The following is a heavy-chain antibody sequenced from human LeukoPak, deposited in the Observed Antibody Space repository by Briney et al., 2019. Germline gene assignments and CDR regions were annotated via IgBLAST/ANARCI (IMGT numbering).Heavy chain of an antibody. V-gene: IGHV3-23*01. D-gene: IGHD2-2*02. CDR2: ISGSGGST. CDR1: GFTFSGYA. J-gene: IGHJ4*02. Sequence: GGSLRLSCAASGFTFSGYAMSWVRQAPGKGLEWVSAISGSGGSTYYADSVKGRFTISRDNSKNTLYLQMNSLRAEDTAVYYCAKDLDCSSTSCDRDYWGQGTLVTVSS. CDR3: AKDLDCSSTSCDRDY.